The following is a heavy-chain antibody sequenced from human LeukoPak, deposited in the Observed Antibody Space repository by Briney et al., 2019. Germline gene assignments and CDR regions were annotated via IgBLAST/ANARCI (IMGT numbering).Heavy chain of an antibody. Sequence: ASVKVSCKASGYTFTNYDISWVRQAPGQGLEWMGWISAYNGDTNYAQNLQGRVTMTTDTSTSTAYMELRSLRSDDTAVYYCARYSVTSALFDYWGQGTLVTVSS. CDR3: ARYSVTSALFDY. D-gene: IGHD4-17*01. CDR1: GYTFTNYD. V-gene: IGHV1-18*01. J-gene: IGHJ4*02. CDR2: ISAYNGDT.